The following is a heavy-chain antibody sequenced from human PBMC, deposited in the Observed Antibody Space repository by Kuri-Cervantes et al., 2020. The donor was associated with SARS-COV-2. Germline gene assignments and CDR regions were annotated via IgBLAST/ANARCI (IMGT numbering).Heavy chain of an antibody. CDR3: ARARVGVFDF. CDR2: VSSDGTNQ. D-gene: IGHD2-21*01. Sequence: GGSLRLSCAASGFTFNTCAMHWVRQAPGKGLEWVAMVSSDGTNQGYADSVKGRFTISRDNSKNTLHLQIISLRTEDTGVFYCARARVGVFDFWGQGALVTVSS. V-gene: IGHV3-30*04. J-gene: IGHJ4*02. CDR1: GFTFNTCA.